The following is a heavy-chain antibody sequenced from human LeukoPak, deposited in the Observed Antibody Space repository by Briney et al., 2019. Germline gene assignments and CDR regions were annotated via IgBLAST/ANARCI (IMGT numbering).Heavy chain of an antibody. D-gene: IGHD4-11*01. J-gene: IGHJ5*02. CDR1: GGSISTDY. Sequence: SETLSLTCAFSGGSISTDYWSWVRHPPGKGLQWIGYIYYSGSTNYNPSLKSRVTISLNTAKNQFSLRLRSVTAAATAVYYCARRVAVGNYFDPWGQGTLVTVSS. CDR2: IYYSGST. V-gene: IGHV4-59*08. CDR3: ARRVAVGNYFDP.